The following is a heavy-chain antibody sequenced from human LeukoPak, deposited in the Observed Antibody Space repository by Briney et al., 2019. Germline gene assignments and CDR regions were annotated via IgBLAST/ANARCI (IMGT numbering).Heavy chain of an antibody. J-gene: IGHJ4*02. CDR3: VRANSNYPPGY. D-gene: IGHD4-11*01. V-gene: IGHV3-74*01. Sequence: PGGSLRLSCAASGFTFSRYWMHWVRQGPGKGLVWVSRINTDGSSTSYADSVKGRFTISRDNAKNTLYLQMNSLRAEDTAMYYCVRANSNYPPGYWGQGTLVTVSS. CDR2: INTDGSST. CDR1: GFTFSRYW.